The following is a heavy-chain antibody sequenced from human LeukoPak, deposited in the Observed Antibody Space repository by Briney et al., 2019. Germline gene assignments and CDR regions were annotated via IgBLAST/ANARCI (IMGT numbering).Heavy chain of an antibody. V-gene: IGHV3-74*01. J-gene: IGHJ3*02. CDR2: INGDGSTT. CDR3: ASLVGGYYPPVEAFDI. Sequence: GGPLRLSCAASGFIFSSCWMHWVRQAPGKGLVWVSRINGDGSTTNYADSVRGRFTISRDNAKNTLYLQMNSLRADDSAVYYCASLVGGYYPPVEAFDIWGQGTVVTVSS. CDR1: GFIFSSCW. D-gene: IGHD3-3*01.